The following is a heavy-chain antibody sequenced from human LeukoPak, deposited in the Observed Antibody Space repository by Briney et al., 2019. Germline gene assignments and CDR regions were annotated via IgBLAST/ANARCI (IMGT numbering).Heavy chain of an antibody. J-gene: IGHJ4*02. D-gene: IGHD5-24*01. CDR1: GGTFSSYA. CDR2: IIPIFGTA. Sequence: SVKVSCKASGGTFSSYAISWVRQAPGQGLEWMGRIIPIFGTANYAQKFQGRVTITTDESTSTAHMELSSLRSEDTAVYYCAREGLRRDGYNSDYWGQGTLVTVSS. V-gene: IGHV1-69*05. CDR3: AREGLRRDGYNSDY.